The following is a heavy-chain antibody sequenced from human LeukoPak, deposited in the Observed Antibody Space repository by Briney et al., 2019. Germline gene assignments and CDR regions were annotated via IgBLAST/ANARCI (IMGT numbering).Heavy chain of an antibody. D-gene: IGHD2-8*01. V-gene: IGHV3-64*01. J-gene: IGHJ3*01. CDR1: GFTFSSYA. CDR2: ISSNGGST. Sequence: GGSLRLSCAASGFTFSSYAMHWVRQAPGKGLEYVSAISSNGGSTYYANSVKGRFTISRDNSKNTLYLQMGSLRAEDMAVYYCARCMSTHTCSPGWGQGTMVTVSS. CDR3: ARCMSTHTCSPG.